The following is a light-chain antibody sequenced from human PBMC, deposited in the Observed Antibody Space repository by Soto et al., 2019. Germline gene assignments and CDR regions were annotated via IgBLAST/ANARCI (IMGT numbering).Light chain of an antibody. J-gene: IGKJ1*01. CDR2: ETS. CDR3: QYYNNYCWT. Sequence: DIQLTQSPSTLSASVGDRVTITCRASQSISSWLAWYQQKPGKAPKFLIYETSNLESGVPSRFSGSGSGTEFTLTISSLQPDDFATYYCQYYNNYCWTFGQGTKVEIK. V-gene: IGKV1-5*03. CDR1: QSISSW.